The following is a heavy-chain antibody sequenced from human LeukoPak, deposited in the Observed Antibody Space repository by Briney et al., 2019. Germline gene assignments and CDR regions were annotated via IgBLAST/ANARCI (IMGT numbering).Heavy chain of an antibody. D-gene: IGHD3-22*01. J-gene: IGHJ6*02. Sequence: ASVKVSCKASGYTFTSYGISWVRQAPGQGLEWMGWISAYNGNTNYAQKLQGRVTMTTDTSTSIAYMELRSLRSDDTAVYYCARDYYDSSGYLSPLYYYYGMDVWGQGTTVTVSS. V-gene: IGHV1-18*01. CDR1: GYTFTSYG. CDR2: ISAYNGNT. CDR3: ARDYYDSSGYLSPLYYYYGMDV.